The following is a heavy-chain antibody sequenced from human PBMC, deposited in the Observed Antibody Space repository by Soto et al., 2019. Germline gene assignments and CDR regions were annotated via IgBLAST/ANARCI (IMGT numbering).Heavy chain of an antibody. J-gene: IGHJ4*02. CDR1: GFNFGAFG. V-gene: IGHV3-30*03. CDR2: LSYEGSEE. CDR3: ALTRRSSLLEVAGPGFEY. Sequence: VGSLRLSSAASGFNFGAFGMHWVRQAPGKGLEWLSVLSYEGSEEYYADSVRGRFAISRDNSKNTLFLQMDSLRVDDTGVYYCALTRRSSLLEVAGPGFEYWGQGTLVTVAS. D-gene: IGHD6-19*01.